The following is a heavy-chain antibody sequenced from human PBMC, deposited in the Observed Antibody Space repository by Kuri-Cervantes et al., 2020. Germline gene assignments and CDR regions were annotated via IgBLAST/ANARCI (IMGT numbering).Heavy chain of an antibody. J-gene: IGHJ4*02. CDR1: GGSISSGGYS. D-gene: IGHD3-10*01. Sequence: LRLSCAVFGGSISSGGYSWSWIRQPPGKGLEWIGYIYHSGSTYYNPSLKSRVTISVDRSKNQFSLKLSSVTAADTAVYYCARGGFDLLSLHLDYWGQGTLVTVSS. CDR3: ARGGFDLLSLHLDY. CDR2: IYHSGST. V-gene: IGHV4-30-2*01.